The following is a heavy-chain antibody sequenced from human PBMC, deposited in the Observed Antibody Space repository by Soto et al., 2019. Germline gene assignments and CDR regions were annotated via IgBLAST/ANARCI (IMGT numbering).Heavy chain of an antibody. V-gene: IGHV3-66*01. J-gene: IGHJ1*01. D-gene: IGHD3-10*01. CDR2: IYSGGST. CDR3: ARDMVRGLYPEYFQH. CDR1: GFTVSSNY. Sequence: EVQLVESGGGLVQPGGSLRLSCAASGFTVSSNYMSWVRQAPGKGLEWVSVIYSGGSTYYADSVKGRFTISRDNSKNTLYLQMNSLRAEDTVVYYCARDMVRGLYPEYFQHWGQGTLVTVSS.